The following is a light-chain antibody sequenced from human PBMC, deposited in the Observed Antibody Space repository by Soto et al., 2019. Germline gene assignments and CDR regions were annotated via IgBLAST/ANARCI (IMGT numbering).Light chain of an antibody. CDR1: QSLVHSDGNTY. J-gene: IGKJ2*01. V-gene: IGKV2-24*01. CDR3: IHATQAYT. CDR2: MIS. Sequence: DIVLTQTALSSPVTLGQPASISCRSSQSLVHSDGNTYLTWLQQMPGQHPRLLIYMISNRFSGVTDRFSGSGAGTDFTLKISRVEADDVGVYYCIHATQAYTFGQGTKLEIK.